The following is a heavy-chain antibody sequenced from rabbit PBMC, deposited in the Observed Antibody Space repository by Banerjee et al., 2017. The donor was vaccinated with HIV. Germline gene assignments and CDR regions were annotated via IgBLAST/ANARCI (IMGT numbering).Heavy chain of an antibody. CDR3: VRGASDTFYSFDL. CDR1: GFTISSYDW. D-gene: IGHD6-1*01. Sequence: QSLEESGGDLVKPGASLTLPCTASGFTISSYDWICWVRQAPGKGLEWIGCIYVGSGGYTNYATWAKGRFTFSKTSSTTVTLQVTSLTAADTATYFCVRGASDTFYSFDLWGPGTLVTVS. CDR2: IYVGSGGYT. J-gene: IGHJ4*01. V-gene: IGHV1S40*01.